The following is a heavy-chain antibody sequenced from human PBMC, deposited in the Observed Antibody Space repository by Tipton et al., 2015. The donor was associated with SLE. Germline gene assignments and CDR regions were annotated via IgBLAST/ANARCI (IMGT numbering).Heavy chain of an antibody. D-gene: IGHD5-12*01. CDR2: ISSTSTYR. Sequence: SLRLSCATSGFTFTTYSFNWVRQAPGKGLEWVSAISSTSTYRYYADSVKGRFTISRDNAKKPLYLEMDNLRVEDTAVYYCARGNSDYDGDYWGQGTLVTVSS. CDR3: ARGNSDYDGDY. CDR1: GFTFTTYS. V-gene: IGHV3-21*01. J-gene: IGHJ4*02.